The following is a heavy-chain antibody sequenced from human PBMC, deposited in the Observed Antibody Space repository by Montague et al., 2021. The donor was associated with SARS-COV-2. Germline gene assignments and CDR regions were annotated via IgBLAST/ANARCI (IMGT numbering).Heavy chain of an antibody. CDR3: ARHGYTKVWYGRDD. D-gene: IGHD6-19*01. Sequence: SGSTYYNPSLETRVTISVATSKNQFSLKLSSVTAADTAVFYCARHGYTKVWYGRDDWGQGITVTGSA. J-gene: IGHJ6*01. V-gene: IGHV4-39*01. CDR2: SGST.